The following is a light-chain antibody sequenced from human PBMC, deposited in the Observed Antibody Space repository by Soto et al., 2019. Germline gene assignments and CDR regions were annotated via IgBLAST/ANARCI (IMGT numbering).Light chain of an antibody. V-gene: IGLV2-8*01. CDR3: SSYRGYNNYLV. CDR2: DVY. Sequence: QSALTQPPSASGSPGQSVTISCTGTTSDIGGYRYVSWYQQYPGKAPKLIISDVYKRPSGVPDRFSASKSGNTASLTVSGLQAEDEAEYYCSSYRGYNNYLVFVPGTKVTVL. J-gene: IGLJ1*01. CDR1: TSDIGGYRY.